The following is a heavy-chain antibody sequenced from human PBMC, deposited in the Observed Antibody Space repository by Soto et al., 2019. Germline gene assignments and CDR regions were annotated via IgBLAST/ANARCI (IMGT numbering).Heavy chain of an antibody. CDR1: GYTFSNFW. Sequence: GESLKISCQCSGYTFSNFWIAWVRQLPGKGLEYMGIIYPGDSETRYSPSFHGKVTISADRSIGTAYLQWSSLEASDSAFYYCATGANTWTLAYWGQGSVVTVSS. CDR3: ATGANTWTLAY. D-gene: IGHD1-1*01. V-gene: IGHV5-51*01. J-gene: IGHJ4*02. CDR2: IYPGDSET.